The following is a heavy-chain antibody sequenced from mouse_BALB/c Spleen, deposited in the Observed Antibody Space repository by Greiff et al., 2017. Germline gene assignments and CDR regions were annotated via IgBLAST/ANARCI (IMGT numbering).Heavy chain of an antibody. V-gene: IGHV5-6-4*01. Sequence: EVQLVESGGGLVKPGGSLKLSCAASGFTFSSYTMSWVRQTPEKRLEWVATISSGGSYTYYPDSVKGRFTISRDNAKNTLYLQMSSLKSEDTAMYYCTREAVVEGDYWGQGTTLTVSS. CDR2: ISSGGSYT. CDR1: GFTFSSYT. CDR3: TREAVVEGDY. J-gene: IGHJ2*01. D-gene: IGHD1-1*01.